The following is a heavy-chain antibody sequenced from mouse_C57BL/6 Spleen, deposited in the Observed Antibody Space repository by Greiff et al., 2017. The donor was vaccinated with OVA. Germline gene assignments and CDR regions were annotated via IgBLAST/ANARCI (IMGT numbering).Heavy chain of an antibody. V-gene: IGHV1-55*01. CDR3: ARDGSSYDYFDY. CDR2: IYPGSGST. CDR1: GYTFTSYW. Sequence: QVQLQQPGAELVKPGASVKMSCKASGYTFTSYWITWVKQRPGQGLEWIGDIYPGSGSTNYNEKFKSKATLTVDTSSSTAYMQLSSLTSEDSAVYDCARDGSSYDYFDYWGQGTTLTVSS. J-gene: IGHJ2*01. D-gene: IGHD1-1*01.